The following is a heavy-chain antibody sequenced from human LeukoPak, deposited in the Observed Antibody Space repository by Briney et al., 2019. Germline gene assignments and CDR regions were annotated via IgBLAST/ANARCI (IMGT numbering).Heavy chain of an antibody. CDR2: ISGGGGGT. CDR1: GVTFSSYV. Sequence: GGSLRLSCEASGVTFSSYVMSWVRQAPGKGPEWVSGISGGGGGTYYADFVKGRFAISRDNSKNTLYLQMNSLRAEDSAIYYCVREGPRGLAFDVWGQGTKVTVSS. J-gene: IGHJ3*01. CDR3: VREGPRGLAFDV. V-gene: IGHV3-23*01.